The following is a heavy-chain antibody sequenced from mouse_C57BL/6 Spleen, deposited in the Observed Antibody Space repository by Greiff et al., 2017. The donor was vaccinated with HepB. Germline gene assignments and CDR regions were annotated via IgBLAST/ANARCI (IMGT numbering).Heavy chain of an antibody. V-gene: IGHV6-3*01. D-gene: IGHD4-1*01. CDR2: IRLKSDNYAT. CDR3: TGSRANWVAWFAY. J-gene: IGHJ3*01. Sequence: EVQLQESGGGLVQPGGSMKLSCVASGFTFSNYWMNWVRQSPEKGLEWVAQIRLKSDNYATHYAESVKGRFTISRDDSKSSVYLQMNNLRAEDTGIYYCTGSRANWVAWFAYWGQGTLVTVSA. CDR1: GFTFSNYW.